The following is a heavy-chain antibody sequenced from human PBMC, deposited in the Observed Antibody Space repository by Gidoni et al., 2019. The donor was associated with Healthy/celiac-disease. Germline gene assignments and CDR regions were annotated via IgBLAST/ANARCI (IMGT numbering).Heavy chain of an antibody. CDR3: ARLYSYGQYYYYYYYMDV. V-gene: IGHV3-7*03. Sequence: EVQLVESGGGLVQPGGSLRPSCAASGFTFSRYWMSWVRQAPGKGLEWVANIKQDGSGEYYVDSVKGRFTISRDNDKNSLYLQMNSLRAEDTAVYYCARLYSYGQYYYYYYYMDVWGKGTTVTVSS. CDR2: IKQDGSGE. J-gene: IGHJ6*03. CDR1: GFTFSRYW. D-gene: IGHD5-18*01.